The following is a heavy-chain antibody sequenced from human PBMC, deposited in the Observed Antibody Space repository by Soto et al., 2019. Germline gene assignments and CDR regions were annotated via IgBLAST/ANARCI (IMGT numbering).Heavy chain of an antibody. CDR1: GFTFDDYA. CDR3: AKDGDRFLEWLPLYGMDV. Sequence: EVQLVESGGGLVQPGRSLRLSCAASGFTFDDYAMHWVRQAPGKGLEWVSGISWNSGSIGYADSVKGRFTISRDNAKNSLYLQMNSLRAEDTALYYCAKDGDRFLEWLPLYGMDVWGQGTTVTVSS. V-gene: IGHV3-9*01. J-gene: IGHJ6*02. CDR2: ISWNSGSI. D-gene: IGHD3-3*01.